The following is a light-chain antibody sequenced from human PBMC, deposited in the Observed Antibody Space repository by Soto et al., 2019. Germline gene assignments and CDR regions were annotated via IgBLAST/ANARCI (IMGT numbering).Light chain of an antibody. J-gene: IGKJ2*01. V-gene: IGKV1-5*01. CDR1: QTIGNW. Sequence: IQMTQSPSTLSASVGDRGTITCRASQTIGNWLAWYQQKTGKAPKLLIYDASSLERGVPSRSSGSRSGTEFTLTISSLQPDDFATYYCHQYDSHSYTFGQGTNLEL. CDR3: HQYDSHSYT. CDR2: DAS.